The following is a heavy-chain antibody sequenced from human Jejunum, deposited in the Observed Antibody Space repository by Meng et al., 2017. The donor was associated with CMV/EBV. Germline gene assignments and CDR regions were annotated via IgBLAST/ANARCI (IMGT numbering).Heavy chain of an antibody. CDR1: GDAITNCY. V-gene: IGHV4-59*01. CDR2: IYYSVTT. J-gene: IGHJ4*02. Sequence: SGDAITNCYWSGSRQPPERGLEWIGYIYYSVTTNYSPSLKSRVTMSVDTSKSQFSLRLNSLTTADTAVYYCARGRTSHFDYWGEGTLVTVSS. CDR3: ARGRTSHFDY. D-gene: IGHD2-2*01.